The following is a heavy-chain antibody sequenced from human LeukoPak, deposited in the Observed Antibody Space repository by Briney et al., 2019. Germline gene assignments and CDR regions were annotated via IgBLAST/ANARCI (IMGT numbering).Heavy chain of an antibody. D-gene: IGHD2-15*01. V-gene: IGHV3-53*01. CDR2: IYSGGST. Sequence: PGGSLRLSCAASGFTVSSNYMSWVRQAPGKGLEWVSVIYSGGSTYYADSVKGRFTISRDNAKNSLYLQMNSLRAEDTAVYYCATPPTRDIFDYWGQGTLVTVSS. CDR3: ATPPTRDIFDY. J-gene: IGHJ4*02. CDR1: GFTVSSNY.